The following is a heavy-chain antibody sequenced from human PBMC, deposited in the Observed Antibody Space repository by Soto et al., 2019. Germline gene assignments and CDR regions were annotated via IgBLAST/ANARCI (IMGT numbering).Heavy chain of an antibody. CDR3: ARDGGAFYYYYGMDV. Sequence: GGSLRLSCAASGFTFSSYAMHWVRQAPGKGLEWVAVISYDGSNKYYADSMKGRFTISRDNSKNTLYLQMNSLRAEDTAVYYCARDGGAFYYYYGMDVWGQGTTVTVSS. J-gene: IGHJ6*02. V-gene: IGHV3-30-3*01. CDR2: ISYDGSNK. D-gene: IGHD3-16*01. CDR1: GFTFSSYA.